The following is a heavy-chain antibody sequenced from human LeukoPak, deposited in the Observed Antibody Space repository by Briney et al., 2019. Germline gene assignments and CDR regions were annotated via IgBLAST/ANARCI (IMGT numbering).Heavy chain of an antibody. CDR2: IYYSGST. D-gene: IGHD3-22*01. V-gene: IGHV4-59*01. CDR3: ARVRDSSGYYPKYWYFDL. Sequence: SETLSLTCTVSGVSISSYYWSWIRQPPGKGLEWIGYIYYSGSTNYNPSLKSRVTISVDTSKNQFSLKLSSVTAADTAVYYCARVRDSSGYYPKYWYFDLWGRGTLVTVSS. J-gene: IGHJ2*01. CDR1: GVSISSYY.